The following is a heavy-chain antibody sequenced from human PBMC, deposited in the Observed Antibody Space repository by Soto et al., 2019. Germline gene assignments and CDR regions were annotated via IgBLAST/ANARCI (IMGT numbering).Heavy chain of an antibody. Sequence: EVQLVESGGGLVQPGGSLRLSCAASGFTFSSYSMKWVRQAPGKGLEWVSYISSSSSTIYYADSVKGRFTISRDNAKNSRYLQMNSLRDEDTAVYYCAREGTRGGFLNWFDPWGQGTLVTVSS. CDR2: ISSSSSTI. J-gene: IGHJ5*02. D-gene: IGHD3-10*01. V-gene: IGHV3-48*02. CDR3: AREGTRGGFLNWFDP. CDR1: GFTFSSYS.